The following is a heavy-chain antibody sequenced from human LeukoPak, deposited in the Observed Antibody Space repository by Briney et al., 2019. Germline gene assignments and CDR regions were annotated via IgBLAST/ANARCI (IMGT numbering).Heavy chain of an antibody. V-gene: IGHV3-11*04. CDR2: ISSSGTTI. CDR1: GFTFSDYY. J-gene: IGHJ3*02. D-gene: IGHD3-10*01. Sequence: GGSLRLSCAASGFTFSDYYMGWIRQAPGKGLGWVSYISSSGTTIYYADSVKGRFTISRDNAKNSLYLQMNSPRAEDTAVYYCTRARGAYAFDIWGQGTMVTVSS. CDR3: TRARGAYAFDI.